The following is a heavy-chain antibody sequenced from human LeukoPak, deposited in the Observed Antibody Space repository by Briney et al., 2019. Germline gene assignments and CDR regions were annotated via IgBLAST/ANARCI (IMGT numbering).Heavy chain of an antibody. J-gene: IGHJ4*02. Sequence: GGSLRLSCVASGLPIADFAMHWVRQAPGKGLEWVSLISGDGVSTFYTDSVRGRFSISRDNTKNSLYLEMNSLRTEDTAMYYCAKESGKFDYWGQGTLVAVSS. CDR3: AKESGKFDY. CDR2: ISGDGVST. V-gene: IGHV3-43*02. CDR1: GLPIADFA.